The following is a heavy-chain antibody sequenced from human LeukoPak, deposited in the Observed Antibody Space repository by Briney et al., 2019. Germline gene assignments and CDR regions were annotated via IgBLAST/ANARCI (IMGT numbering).Heavy chain of an antibody. J-gene: IGHJ4*02. Sequence: GGSLRLSCVASGLPIADFAMHWVRQAPGKGLEWVSLISGDGVSTFYTDSVRGRFSISRDNTKNSLYLEMNSLRTEDTAMYYCAKESGKFDYWGQGTLVAVSS. CDR3: AKESGKFDY. CDR2: ISGDGVST. V-gene: IGHV3-43*02. CDR1: GLPIADFA.